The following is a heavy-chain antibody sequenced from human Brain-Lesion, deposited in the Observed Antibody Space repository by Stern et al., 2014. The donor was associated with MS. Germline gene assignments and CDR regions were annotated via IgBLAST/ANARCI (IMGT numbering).Heavy chain of an antibody. CDR2: ISYDGSNK. CDR1: GFTFRNYG. V-gene: IGHV3-30*18. CDR3: AKGRFPYYYDTSGYYAPLDY. Sequence: VQLVESGGGVVQPGRSLRLSCAASGFTFRNYGMHWVRQAPGKGLAWVAVISYDGSNKYYADSVKGRFTISRDNSKNTLYLQMHSLRTEDTAVYYCAKGRFPYYYDTSGYYAPLDYWGQGTLGTVSS. D-gene: IGHD3-22*01. J-gene: IGHJ4*02.